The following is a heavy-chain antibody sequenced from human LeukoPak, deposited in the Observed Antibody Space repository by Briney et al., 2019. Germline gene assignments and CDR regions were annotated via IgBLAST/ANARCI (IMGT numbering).Heavy chain of an antibody. Sequence: ASVKVSCKASGYTFTSYGISWVRQAPGQGLEWMGWISAYNGNTNYAQKLQGRVTMTTDTSTSTAYMGLRSLRSDDTAVYYCARVLGYCSGGSCYEYFDYWGQGTLVTVSS. J-gene: IGHJ4*02. V-gene: IGHV1-18*01. D-gene: IGHD2-15*01. CDR2: ISAYNGNT. CDR1: GYTFTSYG. CDR3: ARVLGYCSGGSCYEYFDY.